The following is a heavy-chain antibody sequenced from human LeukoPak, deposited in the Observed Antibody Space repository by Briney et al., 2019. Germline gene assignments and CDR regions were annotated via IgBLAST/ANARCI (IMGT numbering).Heavy chain of an antibody. J-gene: IGHJ4*02. D-gene: IGHD5-24*01. CDR2: TYYRSKWYN. Sequence: SQTLSLTCAISGDSVSSNRASWTWIRQSPSRGLEWLGRTYYRSKWYNDYAVSLKSRININPDTSKNQFSLQLNSVTPEDTAVYYCSRSDGASDFDYWGQGTLVTVSS. V-gene: IGHV6-1*01. CDR1: GDSVSSNRAS. CDR3: SRSDGASDFDY.